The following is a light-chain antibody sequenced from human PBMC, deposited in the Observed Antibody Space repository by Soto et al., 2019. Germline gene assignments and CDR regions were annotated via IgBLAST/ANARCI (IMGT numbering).Light chain of an antibody. J-gene: IGKJ1*01. CDR3: QQTSAFPRT. V-gene: IGKV1-12*01. CDR1: RDIXNS. Sequence: DIQMTQSPSSVSSSVGDRLTITCRASRDIXNSLAWYQQTPGKAPKLLLRGASSLHRGVPSRFSGGGAGTEFTLTISSLQPEDFATYYCQQTSAFPRTFGQGTKVDIK. CDR2: GAS.